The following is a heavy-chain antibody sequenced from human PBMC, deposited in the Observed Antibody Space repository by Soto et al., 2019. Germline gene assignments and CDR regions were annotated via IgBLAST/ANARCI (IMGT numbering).Heavy chain of an antibody. Sequence: SETLSLTCTVSGGSISSYYWSWIRQPPGKGLEWIGYIYYSGSTNYNPSLKSRVTISVDTSKNQFSLKLSSVTAADTAVYYCAREQGDYFDYWGQGTLVTVSS. D-gene: IGHD3-16*01. CDR3: AREQGDYFDY. J-gene: IGHJ4*02. CDR2: IYYSGST. CDR1: GGSISSYY. V-gene: IGHV4-59*01.